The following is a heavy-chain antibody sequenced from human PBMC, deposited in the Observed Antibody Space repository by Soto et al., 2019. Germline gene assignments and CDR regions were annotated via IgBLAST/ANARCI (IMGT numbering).Heavy chain of an antibody. V-gene: IGHV4-39*01. Sequence: PSETLSLTCTVSGGSISSSSYYWGWIRQPPGKGLEWIGSIYYSGSTYYNPSLKSRVTISVDTSKNQFSLKLSSVTAADTAVYYCARLYPRYSSSWYTFDPWGQGTLVTVSS. CDR2: IYYSGST. J-gene: IGHJ5*02. D-gene: IGHD6-13*01. CDR1: GGSISSSSYY. CDR3: ARLYPRYSSSWYTFDP.